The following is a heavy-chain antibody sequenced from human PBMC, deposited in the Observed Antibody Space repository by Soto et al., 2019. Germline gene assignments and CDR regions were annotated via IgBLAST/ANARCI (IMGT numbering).Heavy chain of an antibody. CDR2: ISSSSSYI. V-gene: IGHV3-21*01. CDR3: ARVYQSYDYVWGSYRPRAHDAFDI. J-gene: IGHJ3*02. Sequence: SLRLSCAASGFTFSSYSMNWVRQAPGKGLEWVSSISSSSSYIYYADSVKGRFTISRDNAKNSLYLQMNSLRAEDTAVYYCARVYQSYDYVWGSYRPRAHDAFDIWGQGTMATVSS. CDR1: GFTFSSYS. D-gene: IGHD3-16*02.